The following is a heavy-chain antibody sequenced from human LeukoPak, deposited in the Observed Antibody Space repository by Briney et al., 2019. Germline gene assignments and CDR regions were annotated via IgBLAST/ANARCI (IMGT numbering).Heavy chain of an antibody. CDR3: ARDPDSTGYFDY. J-gene: IGHJ4*02. CDR1: GGSISSGDYY. D-gene: IGHD2-21*02. Sequence: TLSLTCTVSGGSISSGDYYWSWIRQPPGKGLEWIGYIYYSGSTYYNPSLKSRVTISVDTSKNQFSLKLSSVTAADTAVYYCARDPDSTGYFDYWGQGTLVTVSS. V-gene: IGHV4-30-4*08. CDR2: IYYSGST.